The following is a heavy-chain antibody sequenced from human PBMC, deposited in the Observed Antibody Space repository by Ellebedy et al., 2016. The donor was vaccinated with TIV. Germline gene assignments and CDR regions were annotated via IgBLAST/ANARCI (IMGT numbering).Heavy chain of an antibody. CDR1: GGSLSSSSYY. D-gene: IGHD2-8*01. V-gene: IGHV4-61*01. CDR3: ARAAASNGYGMDV. Sequence: MPSETLSLTCTVSGGSLSSSSYYWGWIRQPPGKGLECIGYIYYSGSTNYNPSLKSRVTISLDTSKTQFSLKLSSVTAADTAVYYCARAAASNGYGMDVWGQGTTVTVSS. J-gene: IGHJ6*02. CDR2: IYYSGST.